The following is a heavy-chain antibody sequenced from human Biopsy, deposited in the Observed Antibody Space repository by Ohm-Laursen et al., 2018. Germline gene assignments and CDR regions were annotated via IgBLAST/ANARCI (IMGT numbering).Heavy chain of an antibody. V-gene: IGHV1-69*06. Sequence: SVKVSCKAPEGTFSNYGVNWVRQAPGQGLEWLGGNIPILGTGNYAQKFQDRVTVAADTSTSTATMELRSLRSDDTDVYYCATKLTGYFHHWGQGTLVIVSS. CDR3: ATKLTGYFHH. D-gene: IGHD3-9*01. J-gene: IGHJ1*01. CDR2: NIPILGTG. CDR1: EGTFSNYG.